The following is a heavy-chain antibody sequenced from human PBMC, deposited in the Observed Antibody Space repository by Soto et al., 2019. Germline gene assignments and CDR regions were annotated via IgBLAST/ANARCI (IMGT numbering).Heavy chain of an antibody. V-gene: IGHV3-7*03. CDR3: ARLHLNRGGRNDY. CDR1: GFTFSSYW. D-gene: IGHD3-16*01. Sequence: EVQLVESGGGLVQPGGSLRLSCAASGFTFSSYWMSWVRQAPGKGLEWVANIKQDGSEKYYVDSVKGRFTISRDNAKNSMYLQMNSLRAADTAVYYCARLHLNRGGRNDYWGQGTLVTVSS. J-gene: IGHJ4*02. CDR2: IKQDGSEK.